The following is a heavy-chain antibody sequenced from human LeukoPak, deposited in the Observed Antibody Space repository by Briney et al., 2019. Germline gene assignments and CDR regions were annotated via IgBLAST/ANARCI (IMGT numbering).Heavy chain of an antibody. CDR3: ATEPSRSYSFDHLDF. CDR2: VVPMFGIR. D-gene: IGHD5-12*01. CDR1: GYTFTSYS. J-gene: IGHJ4*02. V-gene: IGHV1-69*02. Sequence: SVKVSCKASGYTFTSYSISWVRQAPGQGLEWMGRVVPMFGIRNYPQTFRGRVNITADKATNTIYMELRSLRAKDTAIYYCATEPSRSYSFDHLDFWGLGTPVTVSS.